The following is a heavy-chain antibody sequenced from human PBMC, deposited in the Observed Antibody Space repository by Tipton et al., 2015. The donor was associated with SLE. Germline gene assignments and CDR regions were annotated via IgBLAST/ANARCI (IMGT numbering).Heavy chain of an antibody. D-gene: IGHD2/OR15-2a*01. CDR2: INDSGST. CDR1: PYSITSGFY. J-gene: IGHJ5*02. CDR3: ARDLLGGFSS. Sequence: LACTVSPYSITSGFYCVWIRQPPGQGLEWIGEINDSGSTNYNPSLKSRVNISIDTSKNQFSLKVTSVTAADTAVYYCARDLLGGFSSWGQGTLVTVSS. V-gene: IGHV4-38-2*02.